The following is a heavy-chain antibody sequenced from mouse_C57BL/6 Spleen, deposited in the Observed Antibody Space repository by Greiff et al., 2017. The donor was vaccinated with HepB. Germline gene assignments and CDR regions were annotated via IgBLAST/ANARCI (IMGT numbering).Heavy chain of an antibody. CDR3: ARPPHQTAQATYAMDY. J-gene: IGHJ4*01. CDR1: GYTFTSYW. Sequence: VQLQQPGAELVKPGASVKLSCKASGYTFTSYWMHWVKQRPGRGLEWIGRIDPNSGGTKYNEKFKSKATLTVDKPSSTAYMQLSSLTSEDSAVYYCARPPHQTAQATYAMDYWGQGTSVTVSS. V-gene: IGHV1-72*01. CDR2: IDPNSGGT. D-gene: IGHD3-2*02.